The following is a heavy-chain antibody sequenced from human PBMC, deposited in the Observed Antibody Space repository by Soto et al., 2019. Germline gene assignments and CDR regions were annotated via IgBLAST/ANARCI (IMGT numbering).Heavy chain of an antibody. V-gene: IGHV1-46*01. Sequence: ASVKVSCTASGYTLTSYYLHWVRQAPVQVPEWMGIINPSGGIKNDAQKFQDRVTMTSDTSTSTVYMELSSLRSEDTAVYYCARGISTTRYYYYYGMDVWGQGTTGTVS. J-gene: IGHJ6*02. CDR3: ARGISTTRYYYYYGMDV. CDR1: GYTLTSYY. CDR2: INPSGGIK. D-gene: IGHD2-2*01.